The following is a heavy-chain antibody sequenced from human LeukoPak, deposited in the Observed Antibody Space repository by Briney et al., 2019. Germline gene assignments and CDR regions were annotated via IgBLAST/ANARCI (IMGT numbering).Heavy chain of an antibody. D-gene: IGHD3-9*01. CDR1: VGSISSSSYY. Sequence: SETLSLTCTVSVGSISSSSYYWGWIRQPPGKGLEWIGSIYYSGSTYYNPSLKSRVTISVDTSKNQFSLKLSSVTAADTVVYYYATGVENYNVLTGCADDSCYIWGQGTMVTVSS. J-gene: IGHJ3*02. CDR2: IYYSGST. V-gene: IGHV4-39*01. CDR3: ATGVENYNVLTGCADDSCYI.